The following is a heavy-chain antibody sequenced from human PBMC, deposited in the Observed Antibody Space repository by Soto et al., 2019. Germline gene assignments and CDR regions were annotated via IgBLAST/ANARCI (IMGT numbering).Heavy chain of an antibody. J-gene: IGHJ4*02. V-gene: IGHV3-72*01. CDR2: VSASGLNT. CDR1: GFTFSTYA. Sequence: HPGGSLRLSCAASGFTFSTYAMAWVRQAPGKGLEWVSGVSASGLNTDYAASVKDRFTISRDDSTNSLYLQMSSLKTEDTAVYYCARDWRVIPRSGSQGLDFWGQGTLVTVSS. CDR3: ARDWRVIPRSGSQGLDF. D-gene: IGHD3-10*01.